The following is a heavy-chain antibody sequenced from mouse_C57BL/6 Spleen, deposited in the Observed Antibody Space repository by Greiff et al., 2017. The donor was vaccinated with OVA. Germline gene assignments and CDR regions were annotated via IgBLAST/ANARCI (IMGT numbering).Heavy chain of an antibody. CDR1: GYTFTSYW. V-gene: IGHV1-52*01. D-gene: IGHD2-5*01. J-gene: IGHJ4*01. Sequence: QVQLQQPGAELVRPGSSVKLSCKASGYTFTSYWMHWVKQRPIQGLEWIGNIDPSDSETHYNQKFKDKATLTVDKSSSTAYMQLSSLTSEDSAVYYCARQVYYSSYYDMYYWGQGTSVTVSS. CDR2: IDPSDSET. CDR3: ARQVYYSSYYDMYY.